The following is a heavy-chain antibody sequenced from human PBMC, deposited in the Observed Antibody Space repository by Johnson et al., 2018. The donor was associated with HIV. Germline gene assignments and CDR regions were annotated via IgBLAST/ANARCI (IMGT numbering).Heavy chain of an antibody. D-gene: IGHD3-3*01. CDR1: GFSFTNAW. Sequence: VQLVESGGGLVKPGGSLRLSCAASGFSFTNAWMSWVRQAPGKGLEWVGHIKRKSDGGTTDYAAPVKGRFTISRDDSKNMLYLQMKSLKTEDTAVYYCSTVGYDFWGGFLGHGAFDMWGQGTMVTVSS. CDR3: STVGYDFWGGFLGHGAFDM. V-gene: IGHV3-15*01. J-gene: IGHJ3*02. CDR2: IKRKSDGGTT.